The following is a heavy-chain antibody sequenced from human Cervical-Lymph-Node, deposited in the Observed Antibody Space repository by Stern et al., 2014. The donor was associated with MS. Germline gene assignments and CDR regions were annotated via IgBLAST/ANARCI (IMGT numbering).Heavy chain of an antibody. Sequence: VQLVQSGAELKKPGASLRISCQGSGSSLTNTWIGWVRQMPGKGLEWMGILYPGDSESGYSPSFQGQVPISADKSINTAYLQWSSLKASDTAMYYCARGRGIALRPDYWGQGTLVTVSA. J-gene: IGHJ4*02. D-gene: IGHD6-13*01. CDR2: LYPGDSES. V-gene: IGHV5-51*03. CDR1: GSSLTNTW. CDR3: ARGRGIALRPDY.